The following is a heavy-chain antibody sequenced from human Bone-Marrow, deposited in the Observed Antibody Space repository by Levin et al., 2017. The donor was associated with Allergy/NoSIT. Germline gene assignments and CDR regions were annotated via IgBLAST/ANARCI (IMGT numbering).Heavy chain of an antibody. Sequence: PSETLSLTCTVSGGSISSGGYYWSWIRQHPGKGLEWIGYIYYSGSTYYNPSLKSRVTISVDTSKNQFSLKLSSVTAADTAVYYCARGRRFAYYFDYWGQGTLVTVSS. CDR3: ARGRRFAYYFDY. V-gene: IGHV4-31*03. J-gene: IGHJ4*02. CDR1: GGSISSGGYY. CDR2: IYYSGST.